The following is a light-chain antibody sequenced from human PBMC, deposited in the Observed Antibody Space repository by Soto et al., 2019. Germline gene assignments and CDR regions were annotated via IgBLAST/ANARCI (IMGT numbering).Light chain of an antibody. J-gene: IGLJ1*01. Sequence: QSALTQPPSVSGTPGQRVTVSCSGSNSNIGHNYVSWYQQLPGTAPKLLIFENNKRPSGIPDRFSASKSGTSASLAISGLQAEDEADYYCCSYTTSNTFVFGTGTKVTVL. CDR1: NSNIGHNY. CDR3: CSYTTSNTFV. CDR2: ENN. V-gene: IGLV1-47*01.